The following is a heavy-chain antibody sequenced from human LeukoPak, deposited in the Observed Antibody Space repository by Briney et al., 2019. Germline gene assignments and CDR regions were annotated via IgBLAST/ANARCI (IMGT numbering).Heavy chain of an antibody. J-gene: IGHJ6*03. Sequence: PGGSLRLSCAASGFTFSSYAMSWARQAPGKGLEWVSAISGSGGSTYYADSVKGRFTISRDNSKNTLYLQMNSLRAEDTAVYYCAKFKSSGYYYYYYMDVWGKGTTVTVSS. CDR1: GFTFSSYA. CDR2: ISGSGGST. D-gene: IGHD2-15*01. V-gene: IGHV3-23*01. CDR3: AKFKSSGYYYYYYMDV.